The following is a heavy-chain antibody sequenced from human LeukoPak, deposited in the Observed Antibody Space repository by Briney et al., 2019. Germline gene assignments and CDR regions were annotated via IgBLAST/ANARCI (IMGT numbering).Heavy chain of an antibody. CDR1: GFTFSNYW. D-gene: IGHD6-19*01. V-gene: IGHV3-7*01. CDR3: ARQGYSSGK. CDR2: IQRDGSEK. J-gene: IGHJ4*02. Sequence: GGSLSLPRAASGFTFSNYWMNWVRQAPGKGLEWVASIQRDGSEKYYVESVKGRFTISRDNAKNSLYLQMNSLRAEDTAVYYCARQGYSSGKWGQGTLVTVSS.